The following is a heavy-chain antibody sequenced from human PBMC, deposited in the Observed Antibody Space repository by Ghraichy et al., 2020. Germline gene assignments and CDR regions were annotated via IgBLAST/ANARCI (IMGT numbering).Heavy chain of an antibody. CDR2: INSGGTNI. CDR3: AREYCSGGRCFFGTGGDDFDS. CDR1: GFTLSNYW. V-gene: IGHV3-74*01. J-gene: IGHJ4*02. D-gene: IGHD2-15*01. Sequence: GGSLRLSCAASGFTLSNYWMHWVRQTPGKGPVWVSRINSGGTNINYADSVKGRFTISRDNAKNTLYLQMNSLRVDDTAVYYCAREYCSGGRCFFGTGGDDFDSWGQGTLVTVSS.